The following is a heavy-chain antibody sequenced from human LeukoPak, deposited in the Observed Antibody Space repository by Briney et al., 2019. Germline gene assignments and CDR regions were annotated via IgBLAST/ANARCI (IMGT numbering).Heavy chain of an antibody. CDR1: GGTFSSYA. Sequence: SVKVSCKASGGTFSSYAISWVRQAPGQGLEWVGGIIPIFGTANYAQRFQGRVTITADESTSTAYMELSSLRSEDTAVYYCARGYSSGWGHGVDWGQGTLVTVSS. V-gene: IGHV1-69*13. CDR3: ARGYSSGWGHGVD. CDR2: IIPIFGTA. J-gene: IGHJ4*02. D-gene: IGHD6-19*01.